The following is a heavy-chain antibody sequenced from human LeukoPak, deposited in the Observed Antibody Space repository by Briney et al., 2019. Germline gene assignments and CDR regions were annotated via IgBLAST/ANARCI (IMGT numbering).Heavy chain of an antibody. Sequence: SQTLSLTCAISGDSVPRNDAAWNWIRQSPSRGLEWLGRTHYGSGWINDYAVSLGSRIVVSADTSKNQFSLQLNSVTPGDTAVYYCARGRRVYYGMDVWGQGTTVTVSS. D-gene: IGHD6-6*01. CDR1: GDSVPRNDAA. CDR3: ARGRRVYYGMDV. V-gene: IGHV6-1*01. J-gene: IGHJ6*02. CDR2: THYGSGWIN.